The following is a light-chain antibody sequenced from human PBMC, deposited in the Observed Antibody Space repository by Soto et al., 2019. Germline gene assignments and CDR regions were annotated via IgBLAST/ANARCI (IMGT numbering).Light chain of an antibody. CDR1: ETLVYSDGNTY. CDR2: EVS. Sequence: DVVMTQSPLSLSVTLGQSASISCRSSETLVYSDGNTYLTWFHQRPGRSPRRLIFEVSKRDSGVPDTLSGSGSDTDFTLKITRVEPDDVGVYFCTQGIHWPPTFGPGTKLDIK. CDR3: TQGIHWPPT. J-gene: IGKJ3*01. V-gene: IGKV2-30*01.